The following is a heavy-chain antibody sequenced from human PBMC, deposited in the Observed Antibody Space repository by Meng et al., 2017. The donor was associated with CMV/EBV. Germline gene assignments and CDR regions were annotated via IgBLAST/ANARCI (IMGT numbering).Heavy chain of an antibody. V-gene: IGHV3-21*01. D-gene: IGHD3-9*01. CDR2: ISSSSSYI. CDR3: ARDAEYYDILTGHSYFDY. CDR1: FTFSSYS. Sequence: FTFSSYSMNWIRQAPGKGLEWVSSISSSSSYIYYADSVKGRLTISRDNAKNSLYLQMNSLRAEDTAVYYCARDAEYYDILTGHSYFDYWGQGTLVTVSS. J-gene: IGHJ4*02.